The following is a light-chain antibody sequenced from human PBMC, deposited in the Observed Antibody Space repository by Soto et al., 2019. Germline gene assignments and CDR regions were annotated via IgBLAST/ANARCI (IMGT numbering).Light chain of an antibody. V-gene: IGKV3-20*01. Sequence: IVMTHSPATLSVSPWQRSTLSFSSSQSVSSNLAWYQQKPGQAPRLLIYGASSRATGIPDRFSGSGSGTDFTLTISRLEPEDFAVYYCQQYYSSPPITFGQGTRLEIK. CDR1: QSVSSN. CDR3: QQYYSSPPIT. J-gene: IGKJ5*01. CDR2: GAS.